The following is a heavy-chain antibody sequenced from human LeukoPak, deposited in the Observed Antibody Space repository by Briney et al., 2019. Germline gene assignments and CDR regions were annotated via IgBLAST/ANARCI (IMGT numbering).Heavy chain of an antibody. D-gene: IGHD2-21*01. Sequence: PSETLSLTCTVSGGSISRDYWSWIRQPPGKGLEWIGYIYTSGSTNYNPPLKSRVTISLDTSKNQFSLKLSSVTAADTAVYYCARLSASQMAYEYFDLWGRGTLVTVSS. CDR1: GGSISRDY. CDR2: IYTSGST. V-gene: IGHV4-4*09. CDR3: ARLSASQMAYEYFDL. J-gene: IGHJ2*01.